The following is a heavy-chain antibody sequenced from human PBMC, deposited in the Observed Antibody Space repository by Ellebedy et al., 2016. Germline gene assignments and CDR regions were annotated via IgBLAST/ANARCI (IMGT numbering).Heavy chain of an antibody. CDR2: IYYSGST. J-gene: IGHJ2*01. V-gene: IGHV4-30-4*08. CDR3: ARGGSWYFNL. CDR1: GGSISSGGYY. D-gene: IGHD3-16*01. Sequence: SETLSLTCTVSGGSISSGGYYWSWIRQHPGKGLEWIGHIYYSGSTYYNPSLKSRVTISVDTSKNQFSLKLSSVTAADTAVYYCARGGSWYFNLWGHGTLVTVSS.